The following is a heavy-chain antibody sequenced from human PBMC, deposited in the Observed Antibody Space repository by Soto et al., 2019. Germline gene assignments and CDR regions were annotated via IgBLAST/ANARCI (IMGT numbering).Heavy chain of an antibody. Sequence: ASVKVSCKASGYTFTSYGISWVRQAPGQGLEWMGWINPNSGGTNYAQKFQGWVTMTRDTSISTAYMELSRLRSDDTAVYYCARGSYSSSSGGFYYWGQGTLVTVSS. V-gene: IGHV1-2*04. D-gene: IGHD6-6*01. CDR1: GYTFTSYG. CDR2: INPNSGGT. J-gene: IGHJ4*02. CDR3: ARGSYSSSSGGFYY.